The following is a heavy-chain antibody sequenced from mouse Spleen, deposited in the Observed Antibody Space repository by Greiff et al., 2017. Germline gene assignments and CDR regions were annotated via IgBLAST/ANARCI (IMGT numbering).Heavy chain of an antibody. CDR3: ARSAMDY. J-gene: IGHJ4*01. CDR1: GFTITDYY. V-gene: IGHV14-2*01. CDR2: IDPEAGET. Sequence: EVQRVESGAELVKPGASVKLSCTASGFTITDYYMHWVKQRTEQGLEWIGRIDPEAGETKYAPKFPGKATITADTSSNTAYLQLSSLTSEDTAVYYCARSAMDYWGQGTSVTVSS.